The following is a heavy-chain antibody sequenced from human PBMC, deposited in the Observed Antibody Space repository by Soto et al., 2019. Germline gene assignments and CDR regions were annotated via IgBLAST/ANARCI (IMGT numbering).Heavy chain of an antibody. V-gene: IGHV4-59*12. D-gene: IGHD3-3*01. CDR3: ARFPRVISPGGPYYYGLKG. Sequence: QVQLQESGPGLVKPSETLSLTCTVSGGINNYYWSWIRQPPGKTLEWIGYIYYSGSTNYNPSLKSGVATSLDTSKKKFSLRLSSVTAADTAVYFCARFPRVISPGGPYYYGLKGRGPGTTVAVSS. CDR1: GGINNYY. J-gene: IGHJ6*01. CDR2: IYYSGST.